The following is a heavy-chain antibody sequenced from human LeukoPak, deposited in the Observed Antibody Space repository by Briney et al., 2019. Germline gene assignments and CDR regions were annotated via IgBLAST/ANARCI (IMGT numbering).Heavy chain of an antibody. CDR1: GFTFYDYA. CDR2: ISWGGHTT. Sequence: PGGSLRLSCAASGFTFYDYAMQWVRHAPGKGREWVALISWGGHTTYYADSVRGRFTISRDNSKNSLYLKMNSLRTEDTAFYYCTRDTDYGSSTNYFDSWGQGTLVSASS. CDR3: TRDTDYGSSTNYFDS. D-gene: IGHD3-10*01. V-gene: IGHV3-43*01. J-gene: IGHJ4*02.